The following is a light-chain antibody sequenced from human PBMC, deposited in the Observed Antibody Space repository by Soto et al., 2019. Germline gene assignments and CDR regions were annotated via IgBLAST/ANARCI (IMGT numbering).Light chain of an antibody. CDR1: QSVSSN. CDR2: GAS. CDR3: QQYNNWPRT. Sequence: EIVMTQSPATLSVSPGERATLSCRASQSVSSNLAWYQQTPGQAPRLLIYGASTRATGIPARFSGSGSGTEFTLTISILQSEDFAVYYCQQYNNWPRTFGQGTKV. J-gene: IGKJ1*01. V-gene: IGKV3-15*01.